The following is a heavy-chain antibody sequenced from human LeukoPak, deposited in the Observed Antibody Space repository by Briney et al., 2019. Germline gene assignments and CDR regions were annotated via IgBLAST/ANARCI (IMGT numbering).Heavy chain of an antibody. J-gene: IGHJ4*02. CDR3: ARVDGSEKTMDY. CDR2: IIPIFGTA. D-gene: IGHD3-10*01. CDR1: GGTFSGYA. Sequence: VASVKVSCKASGGTFSGYAISWVRQAPGQGLEWMGGIIPIFGTANYAQKFQGRVTITADKSTSTAYMELSSLRSEDTAVYYCARVDGSEKTMDYWGQGTLVTVSS. V-gene: IGHV1-69*06.